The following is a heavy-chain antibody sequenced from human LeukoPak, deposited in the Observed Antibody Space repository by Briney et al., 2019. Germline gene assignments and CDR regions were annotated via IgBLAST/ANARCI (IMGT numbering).Heavy chain of an antibody. D-gene: IGHD5-18*01. Sequence: GGSLRLSCAASGFTFSSYWMSWVRQAPGEGLEWVANIKQDGSEKYYVDSVKGRFTISRDNAKNSLYLQMNSLRAEDTAVYYCARDRGSAMVRYFDYWGQGTLVTVSS. V-gene: IGHV3-7*03. CDR2: IKQDGSEK. J-gene: IGHJ4*02. CDR3: ARDRGSAMVRYFDY. CDR1: GFTFSSYW.